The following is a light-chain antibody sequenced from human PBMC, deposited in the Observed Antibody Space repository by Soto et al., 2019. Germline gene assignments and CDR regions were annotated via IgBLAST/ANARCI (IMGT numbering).Light chain of an antibody. J-gene: IGKJ1*01. CDR1: QTISSW. V-gene: IGKV1-5*03. CDR2: KAS. Sequence: DSQMTQSPSTLSASVRDSVTITCRASQTISSWLAWYQQKPGKAPKLLIYKASTLKSGVPSRFSGSGSGTEFTLTISSLQPDDFATYYCQHYNSYSEAFGQGPKVDIK. CDR3: QHYNSYSEA.